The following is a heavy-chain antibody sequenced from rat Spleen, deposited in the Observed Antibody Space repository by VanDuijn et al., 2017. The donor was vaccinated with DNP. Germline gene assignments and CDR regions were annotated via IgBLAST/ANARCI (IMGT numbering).Heavy chain of an antibody. D-gene: IGHD4-3*01. V-gene: IGHV5-29*01. J-gene: IGHJ2*01. CDR3: ASHNSGYFDY. Sequence: EVQLVESGGGLVQPGRSLKLSCAASGFTFSNYGMHWIRQAPTKGLEWVATISYDGSSTYYRDSVKGRFTISRDNAKSTLYLQMDSLRSEDTATYYCASHNSGYFDYWGQGVMVTVSS. CDR1: GFTFSNYG. CDR2: ISYDGSST.